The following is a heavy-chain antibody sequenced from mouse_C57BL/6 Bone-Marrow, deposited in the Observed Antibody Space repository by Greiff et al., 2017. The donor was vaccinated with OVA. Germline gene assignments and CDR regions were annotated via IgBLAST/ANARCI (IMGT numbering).Heavy chain of an antibody. D-gene: IGHD2-4*01. J-gene: IGHJ3*01. CDR2: FHPYNDDT. Sequence: LVESGAELVKPGASVKMSCKASGYTFTTYPIEWMKQNHGKSLEWIGNFHPYNDDTKYNEKFKGKATLTVEKSSSTVYLELSRLTSEDSAVYYCARPGDYDGDWFAYWGQGTLVTVSA. V-gene: IGHV1-47*01. CDR1: GYTFTTYP. CDR3: ARPGDYDGDWFAY.